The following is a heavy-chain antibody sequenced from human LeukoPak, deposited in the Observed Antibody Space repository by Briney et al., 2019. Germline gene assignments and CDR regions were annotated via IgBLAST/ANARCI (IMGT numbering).Heavy chain of an antibody. CDR2: ISAYNGNT. V-gene: IGHV1-18*01. J-gene: IGHJ4*02. D-gene: IGHD6-19*01. CDR3: ARDQFEQWLVRVFDY. CDR1: GYTFTSYG. Sequence: GASVKVSCKASGYTFTSYGISWVRQAPGQGLEWMGWISAYNGNTNYAQKLQGRVTMTTDTSTSTACMELRSLRSDDTAVYYCARDQFEQWLVRVFDYWGQGTLVTVSS.